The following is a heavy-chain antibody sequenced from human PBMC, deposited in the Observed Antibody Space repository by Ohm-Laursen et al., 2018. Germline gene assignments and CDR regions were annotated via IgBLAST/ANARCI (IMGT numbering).Heavy chain of an antibody. CDR3: ARDRIAARRGDFDY. Sequence: GSLRLSCTASGFTFSNYEMNWVRQAPGKGLQWVSYIDTSSRGIYSADSVKGRFTISRDNAKNSLYLQMNSLRAEDTAVYYCARDRIAARRGDFDYWGQGTLVTVSS. D-gene: IGHD6-6*01. CDR2: IDTSSRGI. V-gene: IGHV3-48*03. CDR1: GFTFSNYE. J-gene: IGHJ4*02.